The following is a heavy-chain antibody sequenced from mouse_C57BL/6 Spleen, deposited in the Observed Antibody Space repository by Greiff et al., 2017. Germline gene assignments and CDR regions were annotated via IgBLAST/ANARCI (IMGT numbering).Heavy chain of an antibody. CDR1: GYAFTNYL. Sequence: QVQLQQSGAELVRPGTSVKVSCKASGYAFTNYLIEWVKQRPGQGLEWIGVINPGSGGTNYNEKFKGKATLTADKSSSTAYMQLSSLTSEDSAVYFCATGYARVYFYVWGTGTTVTVSS. J-gene: IGHJ1*03. CDR2: INPGSGGT. V-gene: IGHV1-54*01. CDR3: ATGYARVYFYV. D-gene: IGHD3-2*02.